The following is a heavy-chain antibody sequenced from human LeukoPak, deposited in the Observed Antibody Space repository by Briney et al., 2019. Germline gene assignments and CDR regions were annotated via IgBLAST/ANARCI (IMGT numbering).Heavy chain of an antibody. CDR1: GFTFSGYA. CDR2: ISYDGSNK. D-gene: IGHD6-19*01. Sequence: GGSLRLSCAASGFTFSGYAMHWVRQAPGKGLEWVAVISYDGSNKYYADSVKGRFTISRDNSKNTLYLQMNSLRAEDTAVYYCARALYSSGWYMDYWGQGTLVTVSS. CDR3: ARALYSSGWYMDY. J-gene: IGHJ4*02. V-gene: IGHV3-30*04.